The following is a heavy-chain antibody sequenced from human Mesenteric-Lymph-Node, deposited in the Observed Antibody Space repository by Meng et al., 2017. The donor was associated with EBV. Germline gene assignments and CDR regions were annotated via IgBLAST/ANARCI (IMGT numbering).Heavy chain of an antibody. Sequence: QVQLQESGPGLVKPSGXLSLTCAVSGGSISSNNWWSWVRQPPRKGLEWIGEIYHSGSPIYNPSLKSRVTISVDKSKNQFSLNLSSVTAADTAVYFCARDGGYPSGTYYPIDPWGQGTLVTVSS. V-gene: IGHV4-4*02. D-gene: IGHD3-10*01. J-gene: IGHJ5*02. CDR2: IYHSGSP. CDR3: ARDGGYPSGTYYPIDP. CDR1: GGSISSNNW.